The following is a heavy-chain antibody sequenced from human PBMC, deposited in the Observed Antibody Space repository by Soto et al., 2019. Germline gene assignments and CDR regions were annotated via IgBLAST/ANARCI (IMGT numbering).Heavy chain of an antibody. D-gene: IGHD3-10*01. CDR2: VFYTGRA. V-gene: IGHV4-59*01. Sequence: SETLSLTCTVSGGSLGSYYWSWIRQPPGKGLEWIGYVFYTGRANYNASLKSRVSISLDTSNYQFSLKLSSVTAADTAVYYCARQWGYGSGSYYYYYGMDVWGQGTTVTVSS. J-gene: IGHJ6*02. CDR1: GGSLGSYY. CDR3: ARQWGYGSGSYYYYYGMDV.